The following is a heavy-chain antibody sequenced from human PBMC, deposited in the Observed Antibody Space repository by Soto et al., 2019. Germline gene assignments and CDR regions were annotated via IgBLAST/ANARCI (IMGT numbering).Heavy chain of an antibody. J-gene: IGHJ5*02. V-gene: IGHV3-66*01. CDR2: IYSGGST. CDR1: GFTVSSNY. CDR3: ARDALGYCSSTSCYPNWFDP. Sequence: GGSLRLSCAASGFTVSSNYMSWVRQAPGKGLEWVSVIYSGGSTYYADSVKGRFTISRDNSKNTLYLQMNSLRAEDTAVYYCARDALGYCSSTSCYPNWFDPWGQGTLVTVSS. D-gene: IGHD2-2*01.